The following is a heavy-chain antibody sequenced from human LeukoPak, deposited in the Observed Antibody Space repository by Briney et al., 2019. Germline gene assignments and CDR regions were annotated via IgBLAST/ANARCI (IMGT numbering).Heavy chain of an antibody. CDR2: ISSSGSTI. CDR3: ATIFGVVSGFDY. D-gene: IGHD3-3*01. J-gene: IGHJ4*02. V-gene: IGHV3-11*04. Sequence: GGSLRLSCAASGFTFSNAWMSWVRQAPGKGLEWVSYISSSGSTIYYADSVKGRFTISRDNAKNSLYLQMNSLRAEDTAVYYCATIFGVVSGFDYWGQGTLVTVSS. CDR1: GFTFSNAW.